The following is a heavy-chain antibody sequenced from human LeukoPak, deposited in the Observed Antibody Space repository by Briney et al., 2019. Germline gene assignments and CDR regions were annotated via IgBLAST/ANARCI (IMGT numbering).Heavy chain of an antibody. Sequence: SETLSLTCTVSGGSISSYYWSWIRQPPGKGLEWIGYIYYSGSTNYNPSLKSRVTISVDTSKNQFSLKLSSVTAADTAVYYCARLRGGVAAAVPPPYLDYWGQGTLVTVSS. D-gene: IGHD6-13*01. V-gene: IGHV4-59*08. CDR2: IYYSGST. CDR1: GGSISSYY. CDR3: ARLRGGVAAAVPPPYLDY. J-gene: IGHJ4*02.